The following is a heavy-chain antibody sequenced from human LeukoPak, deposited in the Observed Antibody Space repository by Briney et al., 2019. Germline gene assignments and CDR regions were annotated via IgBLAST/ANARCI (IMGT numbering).Heavy chain of an antibody. CDR2: ISGSGGST. V-gene: IGHV3-23*01. Sequence: GGSLRLSCAASGFTFSSYGMSWVRQAPGKGLEWVSAISGSGGSTYYADSVKGRFTISRDNSKNTLYLQMNSLRAEDTAVYYCAKDTNVDIVATTLDYWGQGTLVTVSS. D-gene: IGHD5-12*01. J-gene: IGHJ4*02. CDR1: GFTFSSYG. CDR3: AKDTNVDIVATTLDY.